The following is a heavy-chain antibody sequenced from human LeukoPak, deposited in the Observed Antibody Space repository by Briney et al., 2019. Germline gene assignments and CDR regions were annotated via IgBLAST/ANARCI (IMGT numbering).Heavy chain of an antibody. CDR3: AKLGGGLWFGEYLYYFDY. CDR1: GFTFSSYA. D-gene: IGHD3-10*01. CDR2: ISGSGGST. V-gene: IGHV3-23*01. Sequence: PGGSLRLSCAASGFTFSSYAMSWVRQAPGKGLEWVSAISGSGGSTYYADSVKGRFTISRDNSKNTLYLQMNSLRAEDTAVYYCAKLGGGLWFGEYLYYFDYWGQGTLVTVSS. J-gene: IGHJ4*02.